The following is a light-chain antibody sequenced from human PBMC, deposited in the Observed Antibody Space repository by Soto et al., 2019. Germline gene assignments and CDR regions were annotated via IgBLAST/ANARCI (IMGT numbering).Light chain of an antibody. CDR3: QQYGTSSGLLT. V-gene: IGKV3-20*01. J-gene: IGKJ3*01. CDR1: QSISTN. CDR2: GAS. Sequence: EIVMTQSPATLSVSPGERATLSCRASQSISTNLAWYHQKPGQAPRLRIYGASTRATGIPDRFSGSGSGTDFTLTISRLEPEDSAVYFCQQYGTSSGLLTFGPGTKVDNK.